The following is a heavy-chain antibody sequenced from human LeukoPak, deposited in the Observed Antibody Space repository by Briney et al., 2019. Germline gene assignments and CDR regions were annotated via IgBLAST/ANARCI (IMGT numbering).Heavy chain of an antibody. V-gene: IGHV1-69*13. D-gene: IGHD6-13*01. CDR2: IIPIFGTA. J-gene: IGHJ4*02. CDR3: ASDPIAAAGTGDY. Sequence: SVKVSCKASGGTFSSYAISWVRQAPGQGLEWMGGIIPIFGTANYAQKFQGRVTITADESTSTAYMELSSLRSEDTAVYYCASDPIAAAGTGDYWGQGTLVTVSS. CDR1: GGTFSSYA.